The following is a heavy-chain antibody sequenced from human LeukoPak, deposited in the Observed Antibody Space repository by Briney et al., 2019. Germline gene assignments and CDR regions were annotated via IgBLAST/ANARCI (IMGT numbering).Heavy chain of an antibody. Sequence: PGGSLRLSCAASGFTFSSFEMTWVRQAPGKGLEWVSYISTGGSTIYYADSVKGRFTISRDNAKNSLYLQMNSLRAEDTAVYYCARDYCSGGSCYDFWGQGTLVTVSS. V-gene: IGHV3-48*03. D-gene: IGHD2-15*01. CDR2: ISTGGSTI. CDR1: GFTFSSFE. CDR3: ARDYCSGGSCYDF. J-gene: IGHJ4*02.